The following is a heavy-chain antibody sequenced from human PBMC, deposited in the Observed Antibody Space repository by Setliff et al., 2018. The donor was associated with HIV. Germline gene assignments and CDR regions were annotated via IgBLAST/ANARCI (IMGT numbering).Heavy chain of an antibody. V-gene: IGHV4-34*01. Sequence: SETLSLTCAVYGGSFSGYYWSWIRQPPGKGLEWIGEIIHTGNTNYNPSLKSRVTLSGGMSENQLFLRLTSVTAADTAVYYCVRGFCSSTTCYEDYYYMDVWGKGSTVTVSS. D-gene: IGHD2-2*01. CDR2: IIHTGNT. CDR3: VRGFCSSTTCYEDYYYMDV. J-gene: IGHJ6*03. CDR1: GGSFSGYY.